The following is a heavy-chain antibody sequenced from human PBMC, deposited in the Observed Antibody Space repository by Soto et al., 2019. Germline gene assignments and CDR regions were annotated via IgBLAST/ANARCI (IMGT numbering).Heavy chain of an antibody. CDR3: ARGYFDS. CDR2: INPSGGTT. V-gene: IGHV1-46*04. Sequence: QVQLVQSVAEVKKPGASVKVSCKASGYTFTTYYIHWVRQAPGHGLEWMGIINPSGGTTSYVHRLQCRVTMTRDTSTSIVYMELSSLRSEDTAVSSCARGYFDSCGQGTLVTVAS. J-gene: IGHJ4*02. CDR1: GYTFTTYY.